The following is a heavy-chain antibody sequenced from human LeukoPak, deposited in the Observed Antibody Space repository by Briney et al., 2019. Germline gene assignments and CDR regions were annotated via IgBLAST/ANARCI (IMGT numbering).Heavy chain of an antibody. CDR3: ARDTGCGGDCYSFQH. V-gene: IGHV1-2*02. D-gene: IGHD2-21*02. CDR1: GYTFTNYY. Sequence: ASVKVSCKASGYTFTNYYMHWVRQAPGQGLEWMGLINPTGTSTNYAQKFQGRVTMTRDTSISTAYMELSRLRSDDTAVYYCARDTGCGGDCYSFQHWGQGTLVTVSS. CDR2: INPTGTST. J-gene: IGHJ1*01.